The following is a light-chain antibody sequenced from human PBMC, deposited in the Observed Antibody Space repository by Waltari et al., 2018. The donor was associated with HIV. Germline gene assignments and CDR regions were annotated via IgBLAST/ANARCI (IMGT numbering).Light chain of an antibody. CDR1: QSISSY. CDR2: AAS. Sequence: DIQMTQSPSSLSASVADRVTLTCLASQSISSYLNWYQHKPGKAPKLLISAASSLQSGVPSRFSGSGSGTDFTLTISSLQPEDFASYYCQQSYTTPLYSFGQGTKLEIK. J-gene: IGKJ2*03. V-gene: IGKV1-39*01. CDR3: QQSYTTPLYS.